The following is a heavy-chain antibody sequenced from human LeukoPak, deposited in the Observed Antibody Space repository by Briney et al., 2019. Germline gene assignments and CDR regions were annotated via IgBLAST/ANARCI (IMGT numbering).Heavy chain of an antibody. CDR3: ARGAYSSSWYEGYYFDY. J-gene: IGHJ4*02. D-gene: IGHD6-13*01. V-gene: IGHV4-4*07. CDR2: IYTSGST. Sequence: SETLSLTCTVSGGSISSCYWSWIRQPAGKGLEWIGRIYTSGSTNYNPSLKSRVTMSVDTSKNQFSLKLSSVTAADTAVYYCARGAYSSSWYEGYYFDYWGQGTLVTVSS. CDR1: GGSISSCY.